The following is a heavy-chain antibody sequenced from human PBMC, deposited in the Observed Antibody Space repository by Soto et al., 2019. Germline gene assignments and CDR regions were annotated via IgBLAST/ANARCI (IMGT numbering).Heavy chain of an antibody. V-gene: IGHV4-31*03. CDR3: ARGNYCSGGSCSVANNWFDP. Sequence: SETLSLTCTVSGGSISSGGYYWSWIRQHPGKGLEWIGYIYYSGSTYYNPSLKSRVTISVDTSKNQFSLKLSSVTAADTAVYYCARGNYCSGGSCSVANNWFDPWGQGTLVTVSS. CDR1: GGSISSGGYY. J-gene: IGHJ5*02. D-gene: IGHD2-15*01. CDR2: IYYSGST.